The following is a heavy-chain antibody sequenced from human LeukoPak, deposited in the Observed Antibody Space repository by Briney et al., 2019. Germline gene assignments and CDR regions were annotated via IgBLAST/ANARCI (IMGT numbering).Heavy chain of an antibody. CDR3: ARDYYDSSGYYYAL. Sequence: PSETLSLTCTVSGGSMGRYYWSWIRQPPGKGLEWIGRIYTSGGTNYNPSLKSRVTMSIDTSKNQFSLKLSSVTAADTAVYYCARDYYDSSGYYYALWGQGTLVTVSS. CDR2: IYTSGGT. D-gene: IGHD3-22*01. V-gene: IGHV4-4*07. J-gene: IGHJ4*02. CDR1: GGSMGRYY.